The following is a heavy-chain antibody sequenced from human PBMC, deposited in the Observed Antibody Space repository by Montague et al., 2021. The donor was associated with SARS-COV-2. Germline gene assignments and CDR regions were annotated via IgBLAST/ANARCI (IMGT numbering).Heavy chain of an antibody. J-gene: IGHJ6*02. CDR3: ARGGEVGAEYMGEGNRYDAVDV. CDR2: ISSSGSTK. D-gene: IGHD1-26*01. Sequence: SLRLSCAASGFTFSTYEMNWVRQAPGKGLEWISYISSSGSTKYYADSVEGRFTISRDNAKRTMYLQMNSLRAEDTAIYYCARGGEVGAEYMGEGNRYDAVDVWGQGTTVTVSS. CDR1: GFTFSTYE. V-gene: IGHV3-48*03.